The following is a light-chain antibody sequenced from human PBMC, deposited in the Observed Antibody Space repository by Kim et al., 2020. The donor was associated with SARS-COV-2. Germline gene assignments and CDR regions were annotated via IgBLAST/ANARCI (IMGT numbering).Light chain of an antibody. CDR2: RNN. CDR1: SSSIGSNY. V-gene: IGLV1-47*01. Sequence: GQRVTISCSGSSSSIGSNYVYWYQQLPGTAPKLLIYRNNQRPSGVPDRFSGSKSGTSASLAISGLRSEDEADYYCAAWDDSVSGPVFGGGTQLTVL. J-gene: IGLJ2*01. CDR3: AAWDDSVSGPV.